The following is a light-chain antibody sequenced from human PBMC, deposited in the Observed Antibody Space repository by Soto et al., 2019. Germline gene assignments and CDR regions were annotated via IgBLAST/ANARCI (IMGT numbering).Light chain of an antibody. V-gene: IGKV3-20*01. Sequence: EIVLTQSPGTLALSPGERATLSCRASQSVDDNFLAWYPQKSGQAPRLLIYGASIRATGIPDRFSGSGSGTDFTLTISRLEPEGFAVFYCQQYGRSPETCGQGPTVDIK. CDR2: GAS. J-gene: IGKJ1*01. CDR1: QSVDDNF. CDR3: QQYGRSPET.